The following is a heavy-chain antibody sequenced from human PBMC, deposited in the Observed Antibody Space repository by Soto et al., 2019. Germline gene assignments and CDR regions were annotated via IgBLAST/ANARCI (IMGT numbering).Heavy chain of an antibody. CDR2: IYPGDSDT. Sequence: EVQLVQSGAEVKKPGESLKISCKGSGYSFTSYWIGWVRQMPGKGLEWMGIIYPGDSDTRYSPSFQGQVTISADKSISTAYLQWSSLKASDTAMYYCARHTWQLPLFNDAFDIWGQGTMVTVSS. CDR3: ARHTWQLPLFNDAFDI. J-gene: IGHJ3*02. V-gene: IGHV5-51*01. CDR1: GYSFTSYW. D-gene: IGHD2-15*01.